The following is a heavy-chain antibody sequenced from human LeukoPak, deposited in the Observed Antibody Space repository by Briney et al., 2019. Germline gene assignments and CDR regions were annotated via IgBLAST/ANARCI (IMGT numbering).Heavy chain of an antibody. CDR3: AGGDYHGSESYANY. J-gene: IGHJ4*02. CDR2: INHGGSI. Sequence: PSETLSLTCAVYGGSFSGQYWGWIRQPPGKGLEWIGEINHGGSISYNASLKSRVTISLDTSKNQFPLKLSSVTAADTAVYYCAGGDYHGSESYANYWGQGTLVTVSS. V-gene: IGHV4-34*01. CDR1: GGSFSGQY. D-gene: IGHD3-10*01.